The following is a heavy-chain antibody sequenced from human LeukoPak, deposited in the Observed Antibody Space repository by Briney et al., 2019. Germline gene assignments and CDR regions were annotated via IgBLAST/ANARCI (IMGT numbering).Heavy chain of an antibody. CDR1: GFTFTTYG. CDR2: IRYDGTNK. V-gene: IGHV3-30*02. Sequence: GGSLRLSCAASGFTFTTYGIHWVRQAPGKGLEWVAFIRYDGTNKYYADSVRGRFTISRDNSKNTLCLQMNSLRAEDTAVYYCAKDHYYYDSSGYYYGGYFDYWGQGTLVTVSS. J-gene: IGHJ4*02. CDR3: AKDHYYYDSSGYYYGGYFDY. D-gene: IGHD3-22*01.